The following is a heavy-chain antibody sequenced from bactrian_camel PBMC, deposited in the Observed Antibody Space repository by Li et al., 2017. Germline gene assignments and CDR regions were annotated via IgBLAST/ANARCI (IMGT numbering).Heavy chain of an antibody. Sequence: DVQLVESGGGSVQTGGTLRLSCSASEYTYSNNCMGWFRQAPGKEREGVALIYTGDGSTYYADSVKGRFTISQDNAKNTVYLEMNSLKPEDSAMYYCAADFSCRGGPVGCGWTQGTQVTVS. CDR1: EYTYSNNC. V-gene: IGHV3S40*01. J-gene: IGHJ4*01. D-gene: IGHD5*01. CDR2: IYTGDGST.